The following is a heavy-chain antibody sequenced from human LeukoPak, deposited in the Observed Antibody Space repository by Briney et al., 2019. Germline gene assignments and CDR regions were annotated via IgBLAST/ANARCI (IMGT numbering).Heavy chain of an antibody. CDR3: ARVIVVANDAFDI. J-gene: IGHJ3*02. CDR1: GYTFTRYD. Sequence: EASVKVSCKASGYTFTRYDINWVRQATGQGLEWMGWMNPNSGNTGYAQKFQGRVTMTRNTSISTAYMELSSLRSEDTAVYYCARVIVVANDAFDIWGQGTMVTVSS. CDR2: MNPNSGNT. V-gene: IGHV1-8*01. D-gene: IGHD3-22*01.